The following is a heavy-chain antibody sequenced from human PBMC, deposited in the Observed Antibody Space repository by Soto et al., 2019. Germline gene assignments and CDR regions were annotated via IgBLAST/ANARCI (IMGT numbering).Heavy chain of an antibody. V-gene: IGHV3-30-3*01. CDR3: ARDRLRYNWNDFPDYYYGMDV. CDR2: ISYDGSNK. D-gene: IGHD1-1*01. J-gene: IGHJ6*02. CDR1: GFTFSSYA. Sequence: QVQLVESGGGVVQPGRSLRLSCAASGFTFSSYAMHWVRQAPGKGLEWVAVISYDGSNKYYADYVKGRFNISRDNSKNTLYLQMNSLRAEDTAVYYCARDRLRYNWNDFPDYYYGMDVWGPGTTVTVSS.